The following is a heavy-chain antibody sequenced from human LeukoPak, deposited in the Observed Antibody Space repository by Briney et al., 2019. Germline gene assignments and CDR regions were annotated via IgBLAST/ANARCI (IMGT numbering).Heavy chain of an antibody. CDR3: ARDTLITIFGVPLSKDYYYGMDV. CDR2: IYYSGST. J-gene: IGHJ6*02. CDR1: GGSISSYY. Sequence: PSETLSLTCTVSGGSISSYYWSWIRQPPGKGLEWIGYIYYSGSTNYNPSLKSRVTISVDTSKNQFSLKLSSVTAADTAVYYCARDTLITIFGVPLSKDYYYGMDVWGQGTTVTVSS. D-gene: IGHD3-3*01. V-gene: IGHV4-59*01.